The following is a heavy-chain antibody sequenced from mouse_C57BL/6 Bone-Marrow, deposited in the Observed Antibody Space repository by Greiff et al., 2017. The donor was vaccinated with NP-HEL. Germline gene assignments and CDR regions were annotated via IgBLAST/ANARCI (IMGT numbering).Heavy chain of an antibody. CDR1: GFTFSSYA. J-gene: IGHJ4*01. V-gene: IGHV5-9-1*02. D-gene: IGHD1-1*01. Sequence: DVQLVESGEGLVKPGGSLKLSCAASGFTFSSYAMSWVRQTPEKRLEWVAYISSGGDYIYYADTVKGRFTISRDNARNTLYLQMSSLKSEDTAMYYCTRLFSYYAMDYWGQGTSVTVSS. CDR3: TRLFSYYAMDY. CDR2: ISSGGDYI.